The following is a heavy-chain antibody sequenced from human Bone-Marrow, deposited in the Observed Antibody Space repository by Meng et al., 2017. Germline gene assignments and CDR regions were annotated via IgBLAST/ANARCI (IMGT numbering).Heavy chain of an antibody. D-gene: IGHD3-10*01. CDR2: IYYSGST. V-gene: IGHV4-31*03. CDR1: GGSISSGGYY. J-gene: IGHJ5*02. CDR3: ARGYGSGSSSDWFDP. Sequence: QVHPPESGPGLVKPSQTLSLTCTVSGGSISSGGYYWSWIRQHPGKGLEWIGYIYYSGSTYYNPSLKSRVTISVDTSKNQFSLKLSSVTAADTAVYYCARGYGSGSSSDWFDPWGQGTLVTVSS.